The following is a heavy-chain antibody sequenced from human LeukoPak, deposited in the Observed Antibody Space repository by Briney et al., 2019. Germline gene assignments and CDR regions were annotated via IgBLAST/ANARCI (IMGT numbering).Heavy chain of an antibody. CDR3: ARHGANWVVVPAVSRWFDP. V-gene: IGHV4-39*07. D-gene: IGHD2-2*01. CDR1: GGSISSSSYC. J-gene: IGHJ5*02. CDR2: IYYSGST. Sequence: SETLSLTCTVSGGSISSSSYCWGWIRQPPGKGLEWIGSIYYSGSTYYNPSLKSRVTISVDTSKNQFSLKLSSVTAADTAVYYCARHGANWVVVPAVSRWFDPWGQGTLVTVSS.